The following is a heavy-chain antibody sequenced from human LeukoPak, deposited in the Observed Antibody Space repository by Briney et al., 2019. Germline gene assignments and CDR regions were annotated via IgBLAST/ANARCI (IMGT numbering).Heavy chain of an antibody. J-gene: IGHJ4*02. CDR2: ISSNGGST. CDR1: GFTFSSYA. Sequence: TGGSLRLSCAASGFTFSSYAMHWVRQAPGKGLEYVSAISSNGGSTYYANSVKGRFTISRDNSKNTLYLQMGSLRAEDMAVYYCARAFRRTEYYFDYWGQGTLVTVSS. V-gene: IGHV3-64*01. CDR3: ARAFRRTEYYFDY.